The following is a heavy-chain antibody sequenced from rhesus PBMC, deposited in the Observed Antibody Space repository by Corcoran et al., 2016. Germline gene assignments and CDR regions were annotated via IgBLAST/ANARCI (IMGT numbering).Heavy chain of an antibody. CDR2: IYGSTGRT. Sequence: QVQLQELGPGLVKPSEPLSLTCAVSGYSISSNYLSWISQPPGKGLGWIGYIYGSTGRTYDNPSLKSRVTISTDTSKNQFSLKLSSVTAADTAVYYCARGTYSGYGDLYYWGQGVLVTVSS. V-gene: IGHV4-147*01. J-gene: IGHJ4*01. CDR1: GYSISSNY. D-gene: IGHD5-24*01. CDR3: ARGTYSGYGDLYY.